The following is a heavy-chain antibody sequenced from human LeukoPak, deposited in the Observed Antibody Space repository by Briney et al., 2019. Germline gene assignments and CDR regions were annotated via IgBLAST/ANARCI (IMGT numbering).Heavy chain of an antibody. CDR2: TYHSGST. CDR1: GGSFSGYY. CDR3: ARGGAYCGGHCYLNFDS. J-gene: IGHJ4*02. D-gene: IGHD2-21*02. V-gene: IGHV4-34*01. Sequence: KPLETLSLTCAVYGGSFSGYYWSWIRQPPGKGLEWIGDTYHSGSTNYNPSLKGRVTISVDTSKNQFSLKLSSVTAADTAVFYCARGGAYCGGHCYLNFDSWGQGTLVTVS.